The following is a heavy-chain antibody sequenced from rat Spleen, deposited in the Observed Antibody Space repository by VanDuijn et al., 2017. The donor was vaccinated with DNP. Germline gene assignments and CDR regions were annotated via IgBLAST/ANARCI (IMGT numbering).Heavy chain of an antibody. CDR1: GYSITSHY. V-gene: IGHV3-1*01. J-gene: IGHJ2*01. CDR3: ARLLIRGRGYFDY. Sequence: EVQLQESGPGLVKPSQSLSLTCSVTGYSITSHYWGWIRKFPGNKMEWVGHISYSGSTSYNPSPKSRFSIARDTPKKQFFLQLNSVTTEDTVTYYCARLLIRGRGYFDYWGQGVMVTVSS. D-gene: IGHD4-3*01. CDR2: ISYSGST.